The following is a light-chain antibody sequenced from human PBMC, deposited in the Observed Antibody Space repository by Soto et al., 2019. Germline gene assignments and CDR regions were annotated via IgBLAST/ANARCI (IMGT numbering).Light chain of an antibody. V-gene: IGKV3-15*01. J-gene: IGKJ1*01. Sequence: EIVMTQSPATLSVSPGERATLSCRASQSVSSNLAWYQQKPGQAPRLLIYGASTRATGIPARFSGSGSGTEFILTISSLQSEDFGVYFCQHYTYWPRTFGQGTKVEMK. CDR2: GAS. CDR3: QHYTYWPRT. CDR1: QSVSSN.